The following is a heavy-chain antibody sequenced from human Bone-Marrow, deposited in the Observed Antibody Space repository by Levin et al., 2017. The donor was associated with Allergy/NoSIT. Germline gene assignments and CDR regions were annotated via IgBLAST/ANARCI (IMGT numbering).Heavy chain of an antibody. CDR3: ASGPISDY. Sequence: GESLKISCEASGFSFVTYEMTWVRQAPGKGLEWIAYINEDSDTIYYADSVKGRFTISRDNAKNSLSLQMDTLRAEDTAVYYCASGPISDYWGRGARVTVSS. CDR1: GFSFVTYE. J-gene: IGHJ4*02. V-gene: IGHV3-48*03. CDR2: INEDSDTI. D-gene: IGHD3-3*01.